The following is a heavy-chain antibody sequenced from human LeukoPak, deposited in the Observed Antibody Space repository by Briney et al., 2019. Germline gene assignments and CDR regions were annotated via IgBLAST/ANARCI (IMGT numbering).Heavy chain of an antibody. CDR3: AGDDYVWGSYRRLDY. CDR1: GGPFSGYY. CDR2: INHSGST. V-gene: IGHV4-34*01. Sequence: ETLSLTCAVYGGPFSGYYWSWIRQPPGKGLEWIGEINHSGSTNYNPSLKSRVTISVDTSKNQFSLKLSSVTAADTAVYYCAGDDYVWGSYRRLDYWGQGTLVTVSS. D-gene: IGHD3-16*02. J-gene: IGHJ4*02.